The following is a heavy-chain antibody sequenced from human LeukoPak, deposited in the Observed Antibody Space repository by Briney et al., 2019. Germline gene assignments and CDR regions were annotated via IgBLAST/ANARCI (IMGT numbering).Heavy chain of an antibody. CDR3: ARVLLSGSYSFNY. CDR2: IYYSGST. V-gene: IGHV4-39*01. Sequence: PSETLSLTXTVSGGSISSSSYYWGWIRQPPGKGLGWIGSIYYSGSTYYNPSLKSRVTISVDTSKNQFSLKLSSVTAADTAVYYCARVLLSGSYSFNYWGQGTLVTVSS. CDR1: GGSISSSSYY. J-gene: IGHJ4*02. D-gene: IGHD1-26*01.